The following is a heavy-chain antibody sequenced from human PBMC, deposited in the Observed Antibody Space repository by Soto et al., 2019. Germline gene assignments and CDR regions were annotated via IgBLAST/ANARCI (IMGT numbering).Heavy chain of an antibody. V-gene: IGHV3-30*18. J-gene: IGHJ4*02. Sequence: EGSLRLSCAASGFTFSSYGMHWVRQAPGKGLEWVAVISYDGSNKYYAGSVKGRFTISRDNSKNTLYLQMNSLRAEDTAVYYCAKGSFDYWGQGPMGTVSS. D-gene: IGHD3-10*01. CDR3: AKGSFDY. CDR2: ISYDGSNK. CDR1: GFTFSSYG.